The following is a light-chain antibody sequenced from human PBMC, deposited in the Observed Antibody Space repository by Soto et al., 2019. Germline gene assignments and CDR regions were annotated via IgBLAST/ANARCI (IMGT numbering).Light chain of an antibody. V-gene: IGKV1-27*01. Sequence: DIPMTQSPSSLSASVGVRVTITCRASQGISNYLAWYQQKPGRVPKLLLYAASTLQSGVPSRFSGSGSGTDFTLTISRLQPEDVATYYCQQYNSAPRPFGQGTKLEIK. CDR1: QGISNY. CDR3: QQYNSAPRP. CDR2: AAS. J-gene: IGKJ1*01.